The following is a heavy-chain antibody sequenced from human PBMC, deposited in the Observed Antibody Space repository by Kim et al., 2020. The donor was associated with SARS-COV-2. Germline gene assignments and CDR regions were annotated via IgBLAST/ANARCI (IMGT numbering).Heavy chain of an antibody. D-gene: IGHD3-3*01. CDR2: INHSGST. CDR1: GGSFSGYY. CDR3: ARIVYYDFWSGYDHYYYYMDV. J-gene: IGHJ6*03. Sequence: SETLSLTCAVYGGSFSGYYWSWIRQPPGKGLEWIVEINHSGSTNYNPSLKSRVTISVDTSKNQFSLKLSSVTAADTAVYYCARIVYYDFWSGYDHYYYYMDVWGKGTTVTVSS. V-gene: IGHV4-34*01.